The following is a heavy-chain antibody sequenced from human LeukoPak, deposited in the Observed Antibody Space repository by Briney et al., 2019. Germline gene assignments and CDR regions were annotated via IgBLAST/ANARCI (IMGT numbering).Heavy chain of an antibody. D-gene: IGHD5-12*01. CDR1: GFTFSSYS. CDR3: PRDGRGSGYDFGPLDY. Sequence: GESLRLSCAGSGFTFSSYSMNWVRQAPGKGLEWVSSITSSRSYIYYGDSVKGRFTISRDNAKNSLYLQMNSLRAEDTAVYYCPRDGRGSGYDFGPLDYWGQGALVTVSS. CDR2: ITSSRSYI. V-gene: IGHV3-21*01. J-gene: IGHJ4*02.